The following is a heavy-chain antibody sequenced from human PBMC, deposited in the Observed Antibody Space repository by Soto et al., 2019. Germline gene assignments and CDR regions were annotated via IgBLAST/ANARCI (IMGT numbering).Heavy chain of an antibody. Sequence: SVKVSCKASGGTFSSYAISWVRQAPGQGLEWMGGIIPIFGTANYAQKFQGRVTITADESTSTAYMELSSLRSEDTAVYYCARETNDYYDSSGYYNLFDYWGQGTLVTVSS. V-gene: IGHV1-69*13. D-gene: IGHD3-22*01. CDR3: ARETNDYYDSSGYYNLFDY. CDR2: IIPIFGTA. J-gene: IGHJ4*02. CDR1: GGTFSSYA.